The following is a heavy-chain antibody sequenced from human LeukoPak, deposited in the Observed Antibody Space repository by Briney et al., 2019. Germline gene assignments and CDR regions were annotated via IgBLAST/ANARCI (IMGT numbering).Heavy chain of an antibody. CDR3: ARELDYYYMDV. J-gene: IGHJ6*03. CDR1: GFTFSSYW. Sequence: QPGGSLRLSCAASGFTFSSYWMHWVRQAPGKGLVWVSRINTDGSSTSYADSVKGRFTISRDNAKNTLYLQMNSLRAEDTAVYYCARELDYYYMDVWGKGTTVTVSS. V-gene: IGHV3-74*01. CDR2: INTDGSST.